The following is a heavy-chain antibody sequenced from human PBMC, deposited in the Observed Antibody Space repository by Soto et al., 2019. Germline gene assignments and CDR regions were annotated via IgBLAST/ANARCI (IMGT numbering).Heavy chain of an antibody. CDR3: ARGTYSSGWYREDAFEI. D-gene: IGHD6-19*01. V-gene: IGHV1-3*01. Sequence: ASVKVSCKASGYTFTSYAMHWVRQAPGQRLEWMGWINAGNGNTKYSQKFQGRVTITRDTSASTAYMELSSLRSEDTAVYYCARGTYSSGWYREDAFEIWGQGTMVTGSS. CDR2: INAGNGNT. CDR1: GYTFTSYA. J-gene: IGHJ3*02.